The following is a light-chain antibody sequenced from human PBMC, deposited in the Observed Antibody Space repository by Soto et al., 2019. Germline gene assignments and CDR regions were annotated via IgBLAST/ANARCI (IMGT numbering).Light chain of an antibody. CDR3: QQSYVTPRT. CDR1: QSISNF. CDR2: DAS. J-gene: IGKJ1*01. V-gene: IGKV1-39*01. Sequence: DIQMPQSPSSLSASVGDRVTITCRASQSISNFLNWYQHRLGKAPKLLIYDASSLQSGVPSRFSGSGSGTDFTLTISSLQPEDFATYYCQQSYVTPRTFGQGTKVDI.